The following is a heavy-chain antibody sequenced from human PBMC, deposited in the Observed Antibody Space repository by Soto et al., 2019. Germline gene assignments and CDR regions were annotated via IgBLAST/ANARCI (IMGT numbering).Heavy chain of an antibody. V-gene: IGHV4-59*01. CDR2: IYYSGST. D-gene: IGHD1-26*01. CDR1: GGSISSYY. Sequence: QVQLQESGPGLVKPSETLSLTCTVSGGSISSYYWSWIRQPPGKGLEWIGYIYYSGSTNYNPSRKSRVTLTVDTAKNKFPQTLRSVTAADTAVYYCARGWALLFDYWGQGTLVTVSS. CDR3: ARGWALLFDY. J-gene: IGHJ4*02.